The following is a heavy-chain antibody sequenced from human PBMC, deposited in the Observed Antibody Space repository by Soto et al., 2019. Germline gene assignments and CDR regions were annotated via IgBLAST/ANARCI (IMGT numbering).Heavy chain of an antibody. V-gene: IGHV1-69*18. CDR3: ARDGGFGELKY. CDR1: VDTFSGYP. J-gene: IGHJ4*02. Sequence: QVQLVQSGAELKKPGSSVKFSCKASVDTFSGYPINWVRQAPGEGLEWMGRIIPDFGTTNDAQRFEGRVTFTADESTNTAYMELRGLLSEDTAVYYCARDGGFGELKYWGPGTLVTVSS. CDR2: IIPDFGTT. D-gene: IGHD3-10*01.